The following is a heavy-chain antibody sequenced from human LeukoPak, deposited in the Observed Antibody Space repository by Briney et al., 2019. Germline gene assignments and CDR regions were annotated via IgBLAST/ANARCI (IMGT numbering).Heavy chain of an antibody. J-gene: IGHJ5*02. V-gene: IGHV3-23*01. CDR3: ATKQWLVRGWFDP. CDR2: ISVSGGNT. Sequence: GALRLSCAASGFTFSNYAMSWVRQAPGKGLEWVSSISVSGGNTYYADPVKGRFTISRDNSKNTLYLQMNSLTAEDTAVYYCATKQWLVRGWFDPWGQGTLVTVSS. CDR1: GFTFSNYA. D-gene: IGHD6-19*01.